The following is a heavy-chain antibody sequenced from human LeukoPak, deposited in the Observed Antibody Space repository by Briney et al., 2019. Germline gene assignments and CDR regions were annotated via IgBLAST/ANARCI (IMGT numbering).Heavy chain of an antibody. V-gene: IGHV4-38-2*02. CDR2: IYHSGST. CDR1: GYSISSGYF. D-gene: IGHD6-13*01. CDR3: AREKSPGIAAAGTFDY. J-gene: IGHJ4*02. Sequence: PSETLSLTCTVSGYSISSGYFWGWIRQPPGKGLEWIGTIYHSGSTYYNASLESRVTISVDRSKNQFSLRLSSVTAADTAVYYCAREKSPGIAAAGTFDYWGQGNLVTVSS.